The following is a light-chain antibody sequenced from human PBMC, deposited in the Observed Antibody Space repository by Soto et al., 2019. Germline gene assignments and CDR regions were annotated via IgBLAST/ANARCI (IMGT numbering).Light chain of an antibody. V-gene: IGKV3-15*01. J-gene: IGKJ1*01. CDR2: GAS. CDR1: QNVRIN. Sequence: EIVMTQSPATLSVSPGERATNSCRASQNVRINLAWYQQKPGQAPRLLIYGASTRATGIPARFSGSGSGTDFSLTIRRLEPDDFAVYYCQQYGSSGTFGQGTKVDI. CDR3: QQYGSSGT.